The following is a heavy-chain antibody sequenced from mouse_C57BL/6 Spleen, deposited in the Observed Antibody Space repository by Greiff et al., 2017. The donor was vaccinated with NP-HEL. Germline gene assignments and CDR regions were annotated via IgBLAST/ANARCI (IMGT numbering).Heavy chain of an antibody. Sequence: EVHLVESGGGLVKPGGSLKLSCAASGFTFSSYAMSWVRQTPEKRLEWVATISDGGSYTYYPDNVKGRFTISRDNAKNNLYLQMSHLKSEDTAMYYCARDYYGSSYVYAMDYWGQGTSVTVSS. V-gene: IGHV5-4*01. CDR3: ARDYYGSSYVYAMDY. J-gene: IGHJ4*01. D-gene: IGHD1-1*01. CDR2: ISDGGSYT. CDR1: GFTFSSYA.